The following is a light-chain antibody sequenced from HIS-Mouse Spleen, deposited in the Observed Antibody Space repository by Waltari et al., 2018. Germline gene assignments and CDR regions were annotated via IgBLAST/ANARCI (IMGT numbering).Light chain of an antibody. CDR1: RSDVGGYNY. CDR2: DFS. CDR3: CSYAGSYTGV. V-gene: IGLV2-11*01. Sequence: QSALTQPRSVSGSPGQSVTISCTGTRSDVGGYNYVPWYQQTPGKAPKLMIYDFSKRPSGVPDRFSGSKSGNMASLTISGLQAEDEADYYCCSYAGSYTGVFGTGTKVTVL. J-gene: IGLJ1*01.